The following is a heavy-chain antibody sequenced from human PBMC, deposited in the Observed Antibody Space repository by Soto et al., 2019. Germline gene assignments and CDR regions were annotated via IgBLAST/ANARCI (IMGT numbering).Heavy chain of an antibody. V-gene: IGHV4-31*03. CDR2: IYYSGST. Sequence: SETLSLTCTVSGGSISSGGYYWSWIRQHPGKGLEWIGYIYYSGSTYYSPSLKSRVTISVDTSKNQFSLKLSSVTAADTAVYYCASGSGTGPYYYYGMDVWGQGTTVTVSS. D-gene: IGHD3-3*01. CDR3: ASGSGTGPYYYYGMDV. J-gene: IGHJ6*02. CDR1: GGSISSGGYY.